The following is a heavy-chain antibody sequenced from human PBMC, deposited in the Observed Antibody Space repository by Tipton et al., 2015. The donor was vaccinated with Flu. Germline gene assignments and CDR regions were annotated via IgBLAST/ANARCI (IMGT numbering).Heavy chain of an antibody. CDR2: VYHSGDT. D-gene: IGHD3-9*01. V-gene: IGHV4-4*02. Sequence: SLRLSCSVSGGSVRSSNWWTWVRQPPGKGLAWIGEVYHSGDTNYHPSLKSRLTISVDKSDNQVSLRLTSVTAADTAMYYGARFLVVPGAVGRSAMDVWGQGTTVIVSS. CDR1: GGSVRSSNW. J-gene: IGHJ6*02. CDR3: ARFLVVPGAVGRSAMDV.